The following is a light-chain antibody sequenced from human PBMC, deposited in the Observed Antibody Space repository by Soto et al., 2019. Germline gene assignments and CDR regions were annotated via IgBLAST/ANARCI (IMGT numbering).Light chain of an antibody. J-gene: IGLJ3*02. CDR1: SCNIGSNY. Sequence: QCVLSQSPSASGTPGQRVTISCSGSSCNIGSNYVFWYQQLPGTAPKVLIYRNYQRPSGVPDRFSGSKSGSSASLAISGLRSEDEADYYCAAWDDSLRGWVFRGGTKLTVL. CDR3: AAWDDSLRGWV. V-gene: IGLV1-47*01. CDR2: RNY.